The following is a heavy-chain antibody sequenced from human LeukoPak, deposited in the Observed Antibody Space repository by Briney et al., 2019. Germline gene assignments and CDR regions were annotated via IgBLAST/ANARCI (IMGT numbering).Heavy chain of an antibody. J-gene: IGHJ4*02. CDR3: VRVPYCSTSCYALDH. CDR1: GFTFSSYG. D-gene: IGHD2-2*01. V-gene: IGHV3-30*03. CDR2: ISYDGSNK. Sequence: GRSLRLSCAASGFTFSSYGMHWVRQAPGKGLEWVAVISYDGSNKYYADSVKGRFTISRDNAKNTLYLQMNSLRAEDTAVYYCVRVPYCSTSCYALDHWGQGTLVTVSS.